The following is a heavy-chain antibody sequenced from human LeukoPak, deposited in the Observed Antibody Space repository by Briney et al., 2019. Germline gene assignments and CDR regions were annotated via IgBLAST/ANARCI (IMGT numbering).Heavy chain of an antibody. CDR3: ARLRIVVVTNNDAFDI. CDR2: INPNSGGT. J-gene: IGHJ3*02. Sequence: GASVKVSCKASGYTFTGYYMHWVRQAPGQGLEWMGWINPNSGGTNYVQKFQGRVTMTRDTSISTAYMELSRLRSDDTAVYYCARLRIVVVTNNDAFDIWGQGTMVTVSS. CDR1: GYTFTGYY. D-gene: IGHD2-21*02. V-gene: IGHV1-2*02.